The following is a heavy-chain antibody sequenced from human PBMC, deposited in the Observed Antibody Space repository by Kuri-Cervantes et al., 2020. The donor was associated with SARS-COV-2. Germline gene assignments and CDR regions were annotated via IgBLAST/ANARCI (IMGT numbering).Heavy chain of an antibody. CDR3: ARAPISITIFGVVNGSFLDV. D-gene: IGHD3-3*01. V-gene: IGHV4-30-4*08. CDR1: GFSLSNARMG. CDR2: IYYSGST. J-gene: IGHJ6*04. Sequence: SGPTLVKPTETLTLTCTVSGFSLSNARMGVSWIRQPPGKGLEWIGYIYYSGSTYYNPSLKSRVTISVDTSKNQFSLKLSSVTAADKAVYYCARAPISITIFGVVNGSFLDVWGKGTTVTVSS.